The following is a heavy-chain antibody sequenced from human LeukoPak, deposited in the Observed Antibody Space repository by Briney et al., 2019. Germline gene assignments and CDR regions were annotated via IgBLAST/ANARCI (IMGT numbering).Heavy chain of an antibody. CDR3: ARDDGWNDGGDAFDI. D-gene: IGHD1-1*01. CDR2: IYTSGGT. Sequence: SETLSLTCTVSGGSISSYYWSWIRQPAGKGLEWIGRIYTSGGTNYNPSLKSRVTMSVDTSKNQFSLKLSSVTAADTAVYYCARDDGWNDGGDAFDIWGQGTMVTVSS. J-gene: IGHJ3*02. CDR1: GGSISSYY. V-gene: IGHV4-4*07.